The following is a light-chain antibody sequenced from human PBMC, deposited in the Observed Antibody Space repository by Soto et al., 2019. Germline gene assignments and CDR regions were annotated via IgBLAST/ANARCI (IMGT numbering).Light chain of an antibody. J-gene: IGLJ1*01. CDR1: SSDVGGYNF. V-gene: IGLV2-14*01. Sequence: QSVLTQPASVSGSPGQSITISCTGTSSDVGGYNFVSWYQQHPGRAPKLIISAVSNRPSWVSNRFSGWKSDNTASLIISGLQDEDEADYYCISYTSSGTYVFGTGTKLTVL. CDR3: ISYTSSGTYV. CDR2: AVS.